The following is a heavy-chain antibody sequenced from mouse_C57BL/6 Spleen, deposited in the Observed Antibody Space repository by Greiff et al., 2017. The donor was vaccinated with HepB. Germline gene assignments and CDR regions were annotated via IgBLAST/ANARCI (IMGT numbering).Heavy chain of an antibody. Sequence: VQLQQPGAELVMPGASVKLSCKASGYTFTSYWMHWVKQRPGQGLEWIGEIDPSDSYTNYNQKFKGKSTLTVDKSSSTAYMQLSSLTSEDSAVYYCARGDDYDERGVAYWGQGTLVTVSA. J-gene: IGHJ3*01. CDR1: GYTFTSYW. D-gene: IGHD2-4*01. CDR2: IDPSDSYT. CDR3: ARGDDYDERGVAY. V-gene: IGHV1-69*01.